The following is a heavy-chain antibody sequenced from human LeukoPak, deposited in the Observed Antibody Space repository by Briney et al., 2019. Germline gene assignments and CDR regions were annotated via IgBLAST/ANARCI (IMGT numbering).Heavy chain of an antibody. Sequence: GESLKISCKGSGYSFTSYWIGWVRQMPGKGLEWMGIIYPGDSDTRYSPSFQGQVTISADKSNSTASLQWSRLKASDTAMYYCARQKGGGGYSYGYAFDYWGQGTLVTVSS. V-gene: IGHV5-51*01. CDR1: GYSFTSYW. D-gene: IGHD5-18*01. J-gene: IGHJ4*02. CDR2: IYPGDSDT. CDR3: ARQKGGGGYSYGYAFDY.